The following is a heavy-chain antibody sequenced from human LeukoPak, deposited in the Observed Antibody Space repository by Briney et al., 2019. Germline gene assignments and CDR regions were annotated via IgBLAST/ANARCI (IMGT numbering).Heavy chain of an antibody. Sequence: SVKVSCKASGGTFSSYAISWVRQAPGQGLEWMGGIIPIFGTANYAQKFQGRVTITADESTSTAYMELSSLRSEDTAVYYCTRDLGDGYNSWGDAFDIWGQGTMVTVSS. CDR3: TRDLGDGYNSWGDAFDI. CDR2: IIPIFGTA. CDR1: GGTFSSYA. D-gene: IGHD5-24*01. V-gene: IGHV1-69*13. J-gene: IGHJ3*02.